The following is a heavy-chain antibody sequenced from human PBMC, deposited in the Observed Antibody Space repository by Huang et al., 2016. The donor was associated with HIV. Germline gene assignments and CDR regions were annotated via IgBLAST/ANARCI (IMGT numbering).Heavy chain of an antibody. CDR2: TSAEGSGQ. Sequence: VRLVQSGGGVVQPGRSLRLSCAASGITFRNYARHWVRQAPGKGLEWVAGTSAEGSGQYYVDSVKGRFIISKDNSNETLFLEMRSLKSEDTAVYFCAKDQGQWLAYFDSWGQGTLVTVSS. J-gene: IGHJ4*02. V-gene: IGHV3-30*18. CDR1: GITFRNYA. CDR3: AKDQGQWLAYFDS. D-gene: IGHD6-19*01.